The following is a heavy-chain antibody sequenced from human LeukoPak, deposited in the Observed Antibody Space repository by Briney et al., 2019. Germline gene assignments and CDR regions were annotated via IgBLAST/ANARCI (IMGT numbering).Heavy chain of an antibody. CDR3: ARDGGAYYYDSSGYYFNWFDP. CDR2: IIPIFGTA. J-gene: IGHJ5*02. Sequence: SVKVSCKASGGTFSSYAISWVRQAPGQGLEWMGGIIPIFGTANYAQKFQGRVTITTAESTSTAYMELSSLRSEDTAVYYCARDGGAYYYDSSGYYFNWFDPWGQGTLVTVSS. CDR1: GGTFSSYA. D-gene: IGHD3-22*01. V-gene: IGHV1-69*05.